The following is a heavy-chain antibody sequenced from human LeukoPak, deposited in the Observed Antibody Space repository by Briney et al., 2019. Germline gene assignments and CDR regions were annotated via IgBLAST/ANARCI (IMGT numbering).Heavy chain of an antibody. CDR2: IYYSGST. Sequence: SETLSLTCTVSGGSISSGGYYWSWIRQHPGKGLEWIGYIYYSGSTYYNPSLKSRVTISVDTSKNQFSLKLSSVTAADTAVYYCARETPHGGSCNDYWGQGTLVTVSS. D-gene: IGHD1-26*01. V-gene: IGHV4-31*03. J-gene: IGHJ4*02. CDR1: GGSISSGGYY. CDR3: ARETPHGGSCNDY.